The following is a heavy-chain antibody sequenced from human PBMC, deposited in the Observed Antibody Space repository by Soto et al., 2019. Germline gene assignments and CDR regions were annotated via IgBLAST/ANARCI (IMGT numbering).Heavy chain of an antibody. J-gene: IGHJ6*02. CDR3: ARDQDSGYVINLLYFYNMDV. D-gene: IGHD5-12*01. V-gene: IGHV1-69*12. Sequence: QVQLVQSGAEVKKPGSSVKVSCKASGGTFSSYAISWVRQAPGQGLEWMGGIIPIFGTANYAQKFQGRVTITADESTSTAYMELSSLKFEDTAVYYCARDQDSGYVINLLYFYNMDVWGQGTTVTVSS. CDR2: IIPIFGTA. CDR1: GGTFSSYA.